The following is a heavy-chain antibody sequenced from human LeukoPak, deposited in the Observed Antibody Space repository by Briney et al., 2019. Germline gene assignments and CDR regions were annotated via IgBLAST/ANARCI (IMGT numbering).Heavy chain of an antibody. CDR3: ARISDCSGGSCYSRNY. CDR1: GFTFSSYS. V-gene: IGHV3-21*01. J-gene: IGHJ4*02. Sequence: GGSLRLSCAPSGFTFSSYSMNWVRQAPGKGLEWVSSISSSSSYIYYADSVKGRFTIPRDNAKNSLYLQMNSLRSEDTAVYYCARISDCSGGSCYSRNYWGQGTLVTVSS. D-gene: IGHD2-15*01. CDR2: ISSSSSYI.